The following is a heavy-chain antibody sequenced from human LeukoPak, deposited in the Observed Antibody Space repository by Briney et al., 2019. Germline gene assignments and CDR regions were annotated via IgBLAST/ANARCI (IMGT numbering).Heavy chain of an antibody. J-gene: IGHJ1*01. V-gene: IGHV1-69*06. Sequence: SVKVSCKASGGTFSGYAISWVRQAPGQGLEWMGGIIPIFGTANYAQKFQGRVTITADKSTSTAYMELSSLRSEDTAVYYCARTGPIAVAGRRGETEYFQHWGQGTLVTVSS. CDR2: IIPIFGTA. CDR3: ARTGPIAVAGRRGETEYFQH. CDR1: GGTFSGYA. D-gene: IGHD6-19*01.